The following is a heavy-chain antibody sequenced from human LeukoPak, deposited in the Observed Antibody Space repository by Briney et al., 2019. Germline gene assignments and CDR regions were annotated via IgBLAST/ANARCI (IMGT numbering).Heavy chain of an antibody. V-gene: IGHV3-23*01. CDR3: AKERSFGTWLGDY. D-gene: IGHD2/OR15-2a*01. CDR2: ISGSGGST. Sequence: GGSLRLSCAAAGFTFSNYAMHWVRQAPGKGLEWVSTISGSGGSTYYEDSVKGRFTISRDNSKNTLYLQMNSLRAEDTAIYYCAKERSFGTWLGDYWGQGTLVTVSS. J-gene: IGHJ4*02. CDR1: GFTFSNYA.